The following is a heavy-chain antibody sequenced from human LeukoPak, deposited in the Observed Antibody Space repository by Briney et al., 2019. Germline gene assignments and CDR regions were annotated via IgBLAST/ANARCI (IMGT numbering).Heavy chain of an antibody. D-gene: IGHD6-13*01. Sequence: SETLSLTCTVSGGSISNYYWNWIRQPPGKGLEWIGSIYYSGSTYYNPSLTSRVTISVDTSKNQFSLKLSSVTAADTAVYYCARGSFIAADLFDYWGQGTLVTVSS. V-gene: IGHV4-39*07. J-gene: IGHJ4*02. CDR3: ARGSFIAADLFDY. CDR2: IYYSGST. CDR1: GGSISNYY.